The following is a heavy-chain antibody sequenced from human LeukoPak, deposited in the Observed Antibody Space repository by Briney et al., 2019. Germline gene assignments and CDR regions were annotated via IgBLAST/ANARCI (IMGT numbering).Heavy chain of an antibody. CDR3: ARSSCSGGSCYYLAWFDP. Sequence: ASVKVSCKASGYTLTSYYMHWVRQAPGQGLEWMGIINPSGGSTSYAQKFQGRVTMTRDTSTSTVYVELSSLRSEDTAVYYCARSSCSGGSCYYLAWFDPWGQGTLVTVSS. CDR1: GYTLTSYY. J-gene: IGHJ5*02. V-gene: IGHV1-46*01. CDR2: INPSGGST. D-gene: IGHD2-15*01.